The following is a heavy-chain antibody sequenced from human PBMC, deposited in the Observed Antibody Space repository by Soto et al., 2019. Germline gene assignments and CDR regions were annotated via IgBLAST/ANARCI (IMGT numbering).Heavy chain of an antibody. V-gene: IGHV4-34*01. D-gene: IGHD3-3*01. CDR3: ATRITVFGLLIPPFDP. J-gene: IGHJ5*02. Sequence: LSLTCAVYGGSVNGEYWTWIRQPPGKGLEWIGEINHTGGTHYNPSLKSRVTMSVDTSKNQFSLRLSSVTAADTAIYYCATRITVFGLLIPPFDPWGQGTQVTVS. CDR2: INHTGGT. CDR1: GGSVNGEY.